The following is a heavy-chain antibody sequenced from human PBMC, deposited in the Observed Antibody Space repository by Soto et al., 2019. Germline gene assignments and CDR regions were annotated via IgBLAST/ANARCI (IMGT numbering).Heavy chain of an antibody. J-gene: IGHJ4*02. CDR2: ISHSGIT. CDR1: GDSISTSHR. Sequence: QVQLQESGPGLVRPSGALSVTCAVSGDSISTSHRWSWVRQSPGKGLEWIGEISHSGITNYNPSLKSRVTISGDKSKNQLSLKLTSATAADTAVYYCARVRYDRSGFDNWGQGTLVSVSS. D-gene: IGHD3-22*01. V-gene: IGHV4-4*02. CDR3: ARVRYDRSGFDN.